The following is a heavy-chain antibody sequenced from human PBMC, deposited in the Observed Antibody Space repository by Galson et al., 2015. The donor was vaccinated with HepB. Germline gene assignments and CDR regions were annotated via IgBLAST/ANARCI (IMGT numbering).Heavy chain of an antibody. CDR1: GFTFSSHV. CDR3: VREVATVSTGGGHFDY. D-gene: IGHD4-17*01. CDR2: VWYDGSNK. Sequence: SLRLSCAASGFTFSSHVMHWVRQAPGKGLEWVALVWYDGSNKYYADSVKGRFTISRDNSENSLHLQMDSLRAGYTAVYYCVREVATVSTGGGHFDYWGQGALVTVSS. V-gene: IGHV3-33*01. J-gene: IGHJ4*02.